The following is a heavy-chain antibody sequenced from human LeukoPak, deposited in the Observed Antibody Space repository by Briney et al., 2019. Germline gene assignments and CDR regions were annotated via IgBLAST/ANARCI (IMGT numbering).Heavy chain of an antibody. V-gene: IGHV4-4*09. CDR1: GGSISSYY. CDR2: IYTSGST. Sequence: SETLSLTCTVSGGSISSYYWSWIRQPPGKGLEWIGYIYTSGSTNYNPSLKSRVTTSVDTSKNQFSLKLSSVTAADTAVYYCASSERGVVVTAILSYWGQGTLVTVSS. J-gene: IGHJ4*02. CDR3: ASSERGVVVTAILSY. D-gene: IGHD2-21*02.